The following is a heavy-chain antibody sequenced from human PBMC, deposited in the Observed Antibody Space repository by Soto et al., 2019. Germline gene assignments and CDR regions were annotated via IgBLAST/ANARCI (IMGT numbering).Heavy chain of an antibody. Sequence: SETLSLTCTVSGGSISSSSYYWGWIRQPPGKGLEWIGSIYYSGSTYYNPSLKSRVTISVDTPKNQFSLKLSSVTAADTAVYYFSSGYSSGWYLFDYWRQGTLGTVSS. CDR2: IYYSGST. D-gene: IGHD6-19*01. J-gene: IGHJ4*02. CDR1: GGSISSSSYY. V-gene: IGHV4-39*01. CDR3: SSGYSSGWYLFDY.